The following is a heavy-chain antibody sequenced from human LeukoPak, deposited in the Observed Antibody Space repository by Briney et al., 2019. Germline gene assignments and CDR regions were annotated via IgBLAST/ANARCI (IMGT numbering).Heavy chain of an antibody. CDR2: ISGSGGST. D-gene: IGHD5-18*01. CDR1: GFTFSSYA. CDR3: AKPDTAMVRGFDY. Sequence: PGGSLRLSCAASGFTFSSYAMSWVRQAPGKGLEWVSAISGSGGSTYYADSVKGRFTISRDNSKNTLYLQMNSLRAEDAAVYYCAKPDTAMVRGFDYWGQGTLVTVSS. J-gene: IGHJ4*02. V-gene: IGHV3-23*01.